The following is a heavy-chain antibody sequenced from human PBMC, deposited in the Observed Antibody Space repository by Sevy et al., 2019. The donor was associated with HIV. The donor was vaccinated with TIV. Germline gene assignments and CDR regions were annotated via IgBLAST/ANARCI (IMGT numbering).Heavy chain of an antibody. CDR1: GFTFSSYA. V-gene: IGHV3-23*01. CDR2: IRGSGGST. J-gene: IGHJ6*02. D-gene: IGHD3-22*01. Sequence: GESLKISCSASGFTFSSYAMDWVRQAPGKGLEWVSTIRGSGGSTYYADSVKGRFTISRDNSKNTLYLQMHSLRAGDTAVYYCRGDYDSSQLASYYYYGMDVWGQGTTVTVSS. CDR3: RGDYDSSQLASYYYYGMDV.